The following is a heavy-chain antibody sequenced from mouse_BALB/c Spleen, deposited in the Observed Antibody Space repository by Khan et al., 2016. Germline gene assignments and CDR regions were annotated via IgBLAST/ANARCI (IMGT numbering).Heavy chain of an antibody. CDR1: GYAFTTYN. J-gene: IGHJ3*01. V-gene: IGHV1S135*01. CDR2: IDHYNGVS. D-gene: IGHD2-1*01. Sequence: EVQLQESGPELVKPGASVKVSCKGSGYAFTTYNMYWVKQSHGKSLEWIGYIDHYNGVSSYNQKFKDTATLTVDESSSTDYMHRNSLTSEDSAVYYCARCDCNYVPFAYWGQGTLVTVSA. CDR3: ARCDCNYVPFAY.